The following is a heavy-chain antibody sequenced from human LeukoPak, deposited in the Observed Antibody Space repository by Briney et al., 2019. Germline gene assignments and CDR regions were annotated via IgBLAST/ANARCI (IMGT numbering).Heavy chain of an antibody. D-gene: IGHD3-22*01. J-gene: IGHJ4*02. CDR3: ARSDYYDSSTQSSGWYFDY. CDR2: IYPGDSET. Sequence: GESLKISCKGSGYTFTSYWIAWVRQMPGKGLEWMGIIYPGDSETRYSPSFQGQVTISADKSITTAYLQWSSLKASDTAIYFCARSDYYDSSTQSSGWYFDYWGQGSLVTVSS. CDR1: GYTFTSYW. V-gene: IGHV5-51*01.